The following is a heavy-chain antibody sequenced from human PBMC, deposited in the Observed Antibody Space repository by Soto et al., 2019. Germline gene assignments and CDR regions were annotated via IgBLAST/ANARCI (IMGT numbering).Heavy chain of an antibody. Sequence: QVPLVQSGAEVKKPGSSVKVSCKASGGTFSSYTISWVRQAPGQGLEWMGRIIPILGIANYAQKFQGRVTITADKSTSTAYMELSSLRSEDTAVYYCARAREGYCSGGSCYSLGYYYMDVWGKGTTVTVSS. D-gene: IGHD2-15*01. CDR3: ARAREGYCSGGSCYSLGYYYMDV. CDR1: GGTFSSYT. J-gene: IGHJ6*03. V-gene: IGHV1-69*02. CDR2: IIPILGIA.